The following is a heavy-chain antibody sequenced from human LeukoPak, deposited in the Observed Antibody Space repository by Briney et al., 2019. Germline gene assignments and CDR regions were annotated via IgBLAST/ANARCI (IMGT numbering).Heavy chain of an antibody. Sequence: GGSLRLSCAASGFTFSSYAMSWVRQAPGKGLEWVSAISGSGGSTYYADSVKGRFTISRDNSKNTLYLQMNSLRAEDTAVYYCAKGSVGYSGYEPIFDYWGQGTLVTVSS. CDR3: AKGSVGYSGYEPIFDY. CDR2: ISGSGGST. V-gene: IGHV3-23*01. J-gene: IGHJ4*02. D-gene: IGHD5-12*01. CDR1: GFTFSSYA.